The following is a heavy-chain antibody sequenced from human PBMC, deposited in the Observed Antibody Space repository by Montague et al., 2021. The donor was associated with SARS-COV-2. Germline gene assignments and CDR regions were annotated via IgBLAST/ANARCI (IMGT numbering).Heavy chain of an antibody. CDR2: NYTSGSS. Sequence: TLSLTCTVSGGSISSVCYYWIWLRPPAGQGLEWNIRNYTSGSSNYYLSIQSSVTIYVYKSENQFYLKLSSVTAADTAVYTCEKEADNGSYWLRGMDVWGQGTTVTVSS. CDR1: GGSISSVCYY. CDR3: EKEADNGSYWLRGMDV. D-gene: IGHD1-26*01. J-gene: IGHJ6*02. V-gene: IGHV4-61*02.